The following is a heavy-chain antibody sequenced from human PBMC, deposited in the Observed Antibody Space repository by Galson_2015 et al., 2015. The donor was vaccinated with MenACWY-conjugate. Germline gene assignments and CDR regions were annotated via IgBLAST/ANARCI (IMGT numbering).Heavy chain of an antibody. Sequence: SLRLSCAASGFTFTPFSMNWVRQTPGKGLEWISYISSSSGTMYYADSVKGRFTISRDNAKNSLYLQMYSLRAEDTGVYYCARAPGSSNWYSDYWGQGTLVTVSS. CDR3: ARAPGSSNWYSDY. J-gene: IGHJ4*02. D-gene: IGHD6-13*01. V-gene: IGHV3-48*04. CDR2: ISSSSGTM. CDR1: GFTFTPFS.